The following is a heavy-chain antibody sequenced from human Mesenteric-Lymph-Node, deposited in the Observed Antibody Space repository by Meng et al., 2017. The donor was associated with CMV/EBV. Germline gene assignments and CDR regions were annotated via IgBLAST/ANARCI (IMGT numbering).Heavy chain of an antibody. V-gene: IGHV3-74*01. Sequence: GESLKISCAASGFTFSSYSMNWVRQAPGKGLEWVSRINSDGSSTSYADSVKGRFTISRDNAKNTLYLQMNSLRAEDTAVYYCAKGGTTVKDYWGQGTLVTVSS. D-gene: IGHD4-17*01. CDR2: INSDGSST. CDR1: GFTFSSYS. CDR3: AKGGTTVKDY. J-gene: IGHJ4*02.